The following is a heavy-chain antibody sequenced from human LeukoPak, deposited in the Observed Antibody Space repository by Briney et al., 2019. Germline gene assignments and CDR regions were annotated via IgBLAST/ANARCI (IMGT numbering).Heavy chain of an antibody. J-gene: IGHJ4*02. Sequence: PGGSLRLSCAASGFPFSSYWMSWVRQAPGKGLEWLANIKQDGSDKYYVDSVKGRFTISRDNAKNSLYLQLNSLRADDTAVYYCARLTGTTGFDYWGQGTLVTVSS. CDR3: ARLTGTTGFDY. CDR2: IKQDGSDK. D-gene: IGHD1-1*01. CDR1: GFPFSSYW. V-gene: IGHV3-7*01.